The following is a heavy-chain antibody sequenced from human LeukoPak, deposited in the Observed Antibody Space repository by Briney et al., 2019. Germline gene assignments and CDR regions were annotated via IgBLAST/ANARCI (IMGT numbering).Heavy chain of an antibody. D-gene: IGHD2-8*01. CDR3: ARAPLVSYYYYGMDV. V-gene: IGHV3-53*01. J-gene: IGHJ6*02. CDR1: GFTVSSNY. CDR2: IYSGGNT. Sequence: GGSLRLSCAASGFTVSSNYMSWVRQAPGKGLEWVSVIYSGGNTYYADSVRGRFIISRDNAKNSLYLQMNSLRAEDTAVYYCARAPLVSYYYYGMDVWGQGTTVTVSS.